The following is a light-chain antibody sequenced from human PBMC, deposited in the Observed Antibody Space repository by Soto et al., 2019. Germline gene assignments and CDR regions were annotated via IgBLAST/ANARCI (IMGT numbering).Light chain of an antibody. CDR3: SSSAGSNNNV. CDR1: SSDVGGYNY. J-gene: IGLJ1*01. V-gene: IGLV2-8*01. CDR2: EVS. Sequence: QSVLTQPPSASGSPGQSVTISCTGTSSDVGGYNYVSWYQQHPGKAPKLMIYEVSKRPSGVPDRFSGSKSGNTASLTVSGLQAEDEADFYCSSSAGSNNNVFGTGTKVTVL.